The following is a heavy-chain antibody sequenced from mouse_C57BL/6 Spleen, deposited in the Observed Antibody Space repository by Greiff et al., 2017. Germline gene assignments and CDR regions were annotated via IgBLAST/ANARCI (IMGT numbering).Heavy chain of an antibody. CDR1: GFTITNTY. Sequence: EVKVVESVAELVRPGASVKLSCTASGFTITNTYMHWVKQRPEQGLEWIGRIDPANGNTKYAPKFQGKATITADTSSNTAYLQLSSLTSEDTAIYYGARGYDCDDGAFAYWGQGTLVTVSA. D-gene: IGHD2-4*01. CDR2: IDPANGNT. CDR3: ARGYDCDDGAFAY. V-gene: IGHV14-3*01. J-gene: IGHJ3*01.